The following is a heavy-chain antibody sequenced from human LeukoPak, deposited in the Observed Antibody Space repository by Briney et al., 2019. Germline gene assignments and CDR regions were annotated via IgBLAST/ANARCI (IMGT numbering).Heavy chain of an antibody. CDR2: IYHSGST. D-gene: IGHD3-10*01. CDR1: GGSISSGGYS. V-gene: IGHV4-30-2*05. Sequence: SQTLSLTCAVSGGSISSGGYSWSWIRQPPGKGLGWIGYIYHSGSTYYNPSLKSRVTISVDASKNQFSLKVTSVTAADTAVYYCARERSMVRGISWFDPWGQGILVTVSS. CDR3: ARERSMVRGISWFDP. J-gene: IGHJ5*02.